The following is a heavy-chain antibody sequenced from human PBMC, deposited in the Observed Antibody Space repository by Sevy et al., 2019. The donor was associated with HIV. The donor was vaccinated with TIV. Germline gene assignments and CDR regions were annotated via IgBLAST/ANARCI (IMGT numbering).Heavy chain of an antibody. CDR1: GFTFSRYW. V-gene: IGHV3-7*01. Sequence: GGSLRLSCEASGFTFSRYWMSWVRQAPGKGLEWVANIKEDGSVKYYVESVKGGFTTSRDNAKNSVYLQMNRLGAEDAGLYYCVRGIGAAGSYWGLGTLVTVSS. CDR2: IKEDGSVK. CDR3: VRGIGAAGSY. D-gene: IGHD6-13*01. J-gene: IGHJ4*02.